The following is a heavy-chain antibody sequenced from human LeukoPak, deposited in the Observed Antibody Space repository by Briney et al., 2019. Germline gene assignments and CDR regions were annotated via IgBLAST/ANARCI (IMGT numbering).Heavy chain of an antibody. CDR1: GDSISRYL. D-gene: IGHD2-15*01. J-gene: IGHJ4*01. Sequence: SETLSLTCTVSGDSISRYLWAWIRQPAGRGLEWIGRIYDSGTTNYKPSPKSRVSMSVETPKNQFSLRLSSVTAADTAVYYCARQSDSGGYFEYWGQGIRVTVSS. V-gene: IGHV4-4*07. CDR2: IYDSGTT. CDR3: ARQSDSGGYFEY.